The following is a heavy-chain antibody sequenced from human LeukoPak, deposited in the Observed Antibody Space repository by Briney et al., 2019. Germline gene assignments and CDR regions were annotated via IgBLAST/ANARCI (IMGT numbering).Heavy chain of an antibody. V-gene: IGHV5-51*01. Sequence: GESLKISCKGSGYRFTSYWIGWVRQMPGKGLECMGLIYPGDSDIRYSPSFQGQVTISADKSVSTSFLQWSSLKASDTAMYYCATGYSGGRGAFDICGQGTMVTVSS. CDR2: IYPGDSDI. D-gene: IGHD6-19*01. J-gene: IGHJ3*02. CDR3: ATGYSGGRGAFDI. CDR1: GYRFTSYW.